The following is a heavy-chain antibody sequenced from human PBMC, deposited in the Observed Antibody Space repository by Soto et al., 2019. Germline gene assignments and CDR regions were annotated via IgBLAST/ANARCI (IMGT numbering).Heavy chain of an antibody. V-gene: IGHV3-48*03. CDR2: ISSSGSLI. CDR3: ARDAYRGDSGAFDF. J-gene: IGHJ4*02. Sequence: PGGSLRLSCEVSGFRFSSYEMNWVRQAPGKGLEWLAYISSSGSLIHYADSVRGRFTISRDNAKNSLYLQMLSLRAEDTAVYYCARDAYRGDSGAFDFWGQGTLVTVSS. D-gene: IGHD2-21*02. CDR1: GFRFSSYE.